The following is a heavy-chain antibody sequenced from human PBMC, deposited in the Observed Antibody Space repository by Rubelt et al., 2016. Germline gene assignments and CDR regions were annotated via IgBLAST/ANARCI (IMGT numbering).Heavy chain of an antibody. CDR3: ARELYCSSTSCYVDYYYGMDV. Sequence: SGGSISSGGYYWSWIRQHPGKGLEWIGYIYYSGSTYYNPSLKSRVTISVDTSKNQFSLKLSSVTAADTAVYYCARELYCSSTSCYVDYYYGMDVWGQVTTVTVSS. CDR2: IYYSGST. J-gene: IGHJ6*02. CDR1: GGSISSGGYY. V-gene: IGHV4-31*02. D-gene: IGHD2-2*01.